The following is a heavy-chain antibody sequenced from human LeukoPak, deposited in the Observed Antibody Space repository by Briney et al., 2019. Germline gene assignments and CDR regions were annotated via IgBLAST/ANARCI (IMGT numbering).Heavy chain of an antibody. CDR2: ISYDGSNK. CDR3: NRNGAPLYYMDV. Sequence: GRSLRLSCAASGFTFSSYAMHWVRQAPGKGLEWVAVISYDGSNKYYADSVKGRFTISRDNSKNTLYLQMNSLRAEDTAVYYCNRNGAPLYYMDVWGKGTTVTVSS. V-gene: IGHV3-30*04. D-gene: IGHD2-8*01. J-gene: IGHJ6*03. CDR1: GFTFSSYA.